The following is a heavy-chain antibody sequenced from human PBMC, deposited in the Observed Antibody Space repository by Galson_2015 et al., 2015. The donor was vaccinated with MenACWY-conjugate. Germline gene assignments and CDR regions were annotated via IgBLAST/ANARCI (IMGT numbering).Heavy chain of an antibody. J-gene: IGHJ6*02. CDR3: AKGGLWYSSGWYSNYYYYGMDV. CDR2: ISYDGSNK. V-gene: IGHV3-30*18. Sequence: SLRLSCAASGFTFSSYGMHWVRQAPGKGLEWVAVISYDGSNKYYADSVKGRFTISSDNSKNALYLQLNSLRAGDMAVYYCAKGGLWYSSGWYSNYYYYGMDVWGQGTTVTVSS. D-gene: IGHD6-19*01. CDR1: GFTFSSYG.